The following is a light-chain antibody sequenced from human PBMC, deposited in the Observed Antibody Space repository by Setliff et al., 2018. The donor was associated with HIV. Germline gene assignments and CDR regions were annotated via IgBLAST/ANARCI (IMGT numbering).Light chain of an antibody. CDR3: SSYTSSSTDV. J-gene: IGLJ1*01. V-gene: IGLV2-14*01. CDR1: SSDVGTYNA. Sequence: QSVLTQPASVSGSPGQSITISCTGTSSDVGTYNAVYWYQQHPGKAPKLMIYDVSTRPSGVSNRFSGSKSGNTASLTISGLQTEDEADYYCSSYTSSSTDVFGPGTKVTVL. CDR2: DVS.